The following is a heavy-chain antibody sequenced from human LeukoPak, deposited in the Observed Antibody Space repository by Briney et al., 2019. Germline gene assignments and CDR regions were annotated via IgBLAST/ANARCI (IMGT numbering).Heavy chain of an antibody. CDR3: ARAWSDSSGYYSYYFDY. D-gene: IGHD3-22*01. Sequence: PGGSLRLSCVGSGFTFKNYWMNGVRQAPGRGLEWVANTMPDGSVKNYLDSVKGRFTISRDNSKNTLYLQMNSLRAEDTAVYYCARAWSDSSGYYSYYFDYWGQGTLVTVSS. CDR1: GFTFKNYW. J-gene: IGHJ4*02. CDR2: TMPDGSVK. V-gene: IGHV3-7*01.